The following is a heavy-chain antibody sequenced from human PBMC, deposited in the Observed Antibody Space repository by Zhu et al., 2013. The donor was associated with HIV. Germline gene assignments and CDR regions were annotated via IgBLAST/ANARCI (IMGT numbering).Heavy chain of an antibody. V-gene: IGHV1-69*13. CDR3: ARGHDFWSGYQSTVMNDAFDI. J-gene: IGHJ3*02. CDR1: GGTFSSYA. CDR2: IIPIFGTA. Sequence: QVHLVQSGAEVKTPGASVKVSCKASGGTFSSYAISWVRQAPGQGLEWMGGIIPIFGTANYAQKFQGRVTITADESTSTAYMELSSLRSEDTAVYYCARGHDFWSGYQSTVMNDAFDIWGQGTMATVSS. D-gene: IGHD3-3*01.